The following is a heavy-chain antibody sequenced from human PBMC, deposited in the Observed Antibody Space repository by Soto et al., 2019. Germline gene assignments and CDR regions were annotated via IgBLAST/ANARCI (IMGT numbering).Heavy chain of an antibody. CDR2: FHFSGST. CDR3: ARASGYSYGYDDFFDN. J-gene: IGHJ4*01. Sequence: WTWLRQSPTNGLEWIGYFHFSGSTKYNPSLESRLTISADTSKNQISLTLSSVTAADTAVHYCARASGYSYGYDDFFDNWGQGTLANVSS. D-gene: IGHD5-18*01. V-gene: IGHV4-59*01.